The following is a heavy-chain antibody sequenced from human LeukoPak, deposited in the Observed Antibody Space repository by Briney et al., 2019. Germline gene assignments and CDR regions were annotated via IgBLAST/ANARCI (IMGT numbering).Heavy chain of an antibody. Sequence: ASVKVSCKASGYTFTGYYMHWVRQAPGQGLEWMGWINPNSGDTKYAQKFQGRVTMTRDTSISTAYMELSSLRSDDTAVYYCARYSGDYHICYFDYWGQGTLVTVSS. D-gene: IGHD1-26*01. CDR1: GYTFTGYY. V-gene: IGHV1-2*02. CDR2: INPNSGDT. J-gene: IGHJ4*02. CDR3: ARYSGDYHICYFDY.